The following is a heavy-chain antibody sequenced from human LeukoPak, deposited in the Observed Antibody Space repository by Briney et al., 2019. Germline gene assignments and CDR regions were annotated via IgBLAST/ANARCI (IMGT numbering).Heavy chain of an antibody. D-gene: IGHD3-10*01. V-gene: IGHV1-2*02. J-gene: IGHJ4*02. CDR1: GYTFTGYY. CDR3: ARAQDYYGSGSYYKRGSVDY. CDR2: INPNSGGT. Sequence: ASVKASCKASGYTFTGYYMHWVRQAPGQGLEWMGWINPNSGGTNYAQKFQGRVTMTRDTSISTAYMELSRLRSDDTAVYYCARAQDYYGSGSYYKRGSVDYWGQGTLVTVSS.